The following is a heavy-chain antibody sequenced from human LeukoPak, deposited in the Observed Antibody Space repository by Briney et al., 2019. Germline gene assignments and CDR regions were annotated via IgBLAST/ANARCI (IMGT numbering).Heavy chain of an antibody. V-gene: IGHV3-7*01. Sequence: GGSLRLSCAASGFTFSSYWMSWVRQAPGKGLEWVANIKQDGSEKYYVDSVKGRFTISRDNAKNSLYLQMNGLRAEDTAVYSXARAPGXYSYGRRKYYFDYWGQGTLVTVSS. J-gene: IGHJ4*02. D-gene: IGHD5-18*01. CDR3: ARAPGXYSYGRRKYYFDY. CDR1: GFTFSSYW. CDR2: IKQDGSEK.